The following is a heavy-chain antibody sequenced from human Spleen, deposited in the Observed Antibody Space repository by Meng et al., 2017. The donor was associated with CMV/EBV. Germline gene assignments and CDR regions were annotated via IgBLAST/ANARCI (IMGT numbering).Heavy chain of an antibody. CDR1: GFTFSSYS. D-gene: IGHD3-3*01. Sequence: GESLKISCAASGFTFSSYSMNWVRQAPGKGLVWVSRISSDGSSTTYADSVKGRFTISRDNTKNTVHLQMNSLRVEDTAIYYCARDRLSPFYDSGSGAHATTHGVDVWGQGTTVTVSS. J-gene: IGHJ6*02. V-gene: IGHV3-74*03. CDR2: ISSDGSST. CDR3: ARDRLSPFYDSGSGAHATTHGVDV.